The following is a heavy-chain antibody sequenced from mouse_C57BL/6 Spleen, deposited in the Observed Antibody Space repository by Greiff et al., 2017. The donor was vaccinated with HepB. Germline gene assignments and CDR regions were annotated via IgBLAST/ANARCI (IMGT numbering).Heavy chain of an antibody. D-gene: IGHD1-1*01. Sequence: QVQLKQPGAELVKPGASVKLSCKASGYTFTSYWMHWVKQRPGRGLEWIGRIDPNSGGTKYNEKFKSKATLTVDKPSSTAYMQLRSLTSEDSAVYYCARRDTTDFYYFDYWGQGTTLTVSS. CDR2: IDPNSGGT. J-gene: IGHJ2*01. CDR3: ARRDTTDFYYFDY. CDR1: GYTFTSYW. V-gene: IGHV1-72*01.